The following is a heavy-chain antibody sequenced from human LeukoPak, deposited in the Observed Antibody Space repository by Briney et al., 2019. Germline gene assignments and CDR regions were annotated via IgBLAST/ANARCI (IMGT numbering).Heavy chain of an antibody. CDR3: AEGTTG. CDR1: GFTFSRHW. V-gene: IGHV3-7*01. J-gene: IGHJ1*01. CDR2: INQDGSGK. Sequence: GGSLRLSCATSGFTFSRHWMSWVRQAPGKGLEWVTNINQDGSGKYYVDSVKGRFTISRDNAKNSLYLQMNSLRSEDTAIYYCAEGTTGWGQGTLVTVSS. D-gene: IGHD1-1*01.